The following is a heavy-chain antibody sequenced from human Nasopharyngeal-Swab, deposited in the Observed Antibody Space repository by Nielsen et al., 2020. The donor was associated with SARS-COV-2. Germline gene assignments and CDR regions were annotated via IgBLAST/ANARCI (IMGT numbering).Heavy chain of an antibody. CDR1: GFTFSSYW. CDR2: IKEDGSEK. D-gene: IGHD4-17*01. V-gene: IGHV3-7*03. J-gene: IGHJ6*03. Sequence: GGSLRLSCAVSGFTFSSYWMTWVRLAPGKGLEWVANIKEDGSEKYYVGSVNGRFTISRDNSKNSLFLQMNSLRAEDTAVYFCARAEHYGDYDYYYSYMDVWGKGTTVTVSS. CDR3: ARAEHYGDYDYYYSYMDV.